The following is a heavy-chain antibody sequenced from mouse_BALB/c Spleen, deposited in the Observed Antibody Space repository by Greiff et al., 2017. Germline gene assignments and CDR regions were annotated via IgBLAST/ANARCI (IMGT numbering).Heavy chain of an antibody. CDR2: IRNKANGYTT. V-gene: IGHV7-3*02. D-gene: IGHD2-3*01. Sequence: EVMLVESGGGLVQPGGSLRLSCATSGFTFTDYYMSWVRQPPGKALEWLGFIRNKANGYTTEYSASVKGRFTISRDNSQSILYLQMNTLRAEDSATYYDARLMEGWLPPMDYWGQGTSVTVSS. CDR3: ARLMEGWLPPMDY. J-gene: IGHJ4*01. CDR1: GFTFTDYY.